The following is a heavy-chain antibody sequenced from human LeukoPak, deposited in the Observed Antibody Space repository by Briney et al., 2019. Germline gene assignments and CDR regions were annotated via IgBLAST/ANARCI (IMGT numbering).Heavy chain of an antibody. J-gene: IGHJ4*02. Sequence: PGGSLRLSCAASGFTVSSNYMSWVRQAPGKGLEWVSVIYSGGSTYYADSVKGRFTISRDNSKNTLYLQMNSLRAEDTAVYYCARAADDYVWGSYRYTGNFDYWGQGTLVTVSS. CDR2: IYSGGST. V-gene: IGHV3-66*01. CDR1: GFTVSSNY. CDR3: ARAADDYVWGSYRYTGNFDY. D-gene: IGHD3-16*02.